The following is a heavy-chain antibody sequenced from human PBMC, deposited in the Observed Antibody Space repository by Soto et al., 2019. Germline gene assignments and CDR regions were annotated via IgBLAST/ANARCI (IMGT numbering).Heavy chain of an antibody. CDR2: INPNSGNI. Sequence: ASVKVSCKASGDTFTTYDINWVRQATGHGLEWMGWINPNSGNIGYAQRFQGRVTMTRDTAIRAAYMEVSSLRSDDTAVYYCARGRASGSYYLLDYWGQGTLVTVSS. J-gene: IGHJ4*02. CDR3: ARGRASGSYYLLDY. D-gene: IGHD3-10*01. V-gene: IGHV1-8*01. CDR1: GDTFTTYD.